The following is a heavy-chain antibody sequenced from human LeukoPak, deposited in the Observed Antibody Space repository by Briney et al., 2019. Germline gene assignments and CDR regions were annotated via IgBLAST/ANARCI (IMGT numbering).Heavy chain of an antibody. Sequence: SETLSLTCTVSGGSINSYYGSWIRQSPGKGLEWIGSIYYTGSTIYNPSFQSRVTISLDMSKSQFSLSLSSVTAADTAVYYCARWGGYSYGFTRGFDSWGQGTLVTVSS. D-gene: IGHD5-18*01. CDR1: GGSINSYY. J-gene: IGHJ4*02. CDR3: ARWGGYSYGFTRGFDS. V-gene: IGHV4-59*01. CDR2: IYYTGST.